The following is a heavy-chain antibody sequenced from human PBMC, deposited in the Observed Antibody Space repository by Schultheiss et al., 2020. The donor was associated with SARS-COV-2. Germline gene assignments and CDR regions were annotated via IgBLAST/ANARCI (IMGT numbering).Heavy chain of an antibody. J-gene: IGHJ6*03. CDR1: GGSISSYY. V-gene: IGHV4-4*07. CDR3: ARGCTIFGVVTSYYYYYYMDV. CDR2: IFTSGST. D-gene: IGHD3-3*01. Sequence: SETLSLTCTVSGGSISSYYWSWIRQPAGKGLEWIGRIFTSGSTTYNPSLKSRVSMSVDTSKNQFSLKLSSVTAADTAVYYCARGCTIFGVVTSYYYYYYMDVWGKGTTVTVSS.